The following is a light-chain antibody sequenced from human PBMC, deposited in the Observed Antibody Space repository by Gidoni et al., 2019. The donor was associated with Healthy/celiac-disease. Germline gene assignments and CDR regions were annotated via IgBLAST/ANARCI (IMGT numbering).Light chain of an antibody. CDR3: QQYNSYSWT. Sequence: DIQMTQSPSTLSASVVDRVTITFRASQSISSWLAWYQQKPGKDPKLLIYKASSLESGVPSRFSGSGSGKEFTLTISSLQPDDFATYYCQQYNSYSWTFGQGTKVEIK. V-gene: IGKV1-5*03. J-gene: IGKJ1*01. CDR1: QSISSW. CDR2: KAS.